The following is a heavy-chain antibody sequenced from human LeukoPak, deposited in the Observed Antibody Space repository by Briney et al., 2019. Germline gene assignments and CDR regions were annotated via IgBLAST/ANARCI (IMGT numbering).Heavy chain of an antibody. CDR1: GSTFSSYE. CDR3: ARARAFSSGGCFDY. Sequence: GGSLRLSCAASGSTFSSYEMNWVRQAPGKGLEWVSYINSVGSTIYYADSVKGPFTISRDNAKNSLYLQMNSLRAEDTAVYYCARARAFSSGGCFDYWGQGTLVTVSS. J-gene: IGHJ4*02. V-gene: IGHV3-48*03. CDR2: INSVGSTI. D-gene: IGHD6-19*01.